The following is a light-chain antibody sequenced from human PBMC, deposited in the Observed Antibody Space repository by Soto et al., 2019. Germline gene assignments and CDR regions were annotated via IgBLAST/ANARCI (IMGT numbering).Light chain of an antibody. CDR2: DAS. CDR1: QSVSSY. V-gene: IGKV3-11*01. J-gene: IGKJ5*01. Sequence: EIVLTQSPATLSLSPGARATLSCRASQSVSSYLAWYQQKPGQAPRLLIYDASNRATGIPARFSGSGSATDYSPTTSSLEPQDFVAYYCQQRSNWPPFTFGQGTRLEIK. CDR3: QQRSNWPPFT.